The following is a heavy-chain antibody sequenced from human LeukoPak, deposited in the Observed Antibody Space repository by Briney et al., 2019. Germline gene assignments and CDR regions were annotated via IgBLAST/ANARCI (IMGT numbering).Heavy chain of an antibody. J-gene: IGHJ4*02. CDR1: GFTFDDYS. D-gene: IGHD3-22*01. CDR3: AKADDSSGSLLGH. V-gene: IGHV3-43*01. CDR2: INWDGSVT. Sequence: GGSLRLSCAASGFTFDDYSIHWVRQTPGKGLEWVCLINWDGSVTYYAGSVKGRFTISRDNSRNSVYPQMNSLRLEDNALYYCAKADDSSGSLLGHWGRGTLVTVSS.